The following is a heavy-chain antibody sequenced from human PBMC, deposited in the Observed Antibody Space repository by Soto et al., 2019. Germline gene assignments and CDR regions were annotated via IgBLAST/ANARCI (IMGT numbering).Heavy chain of an antibody. J-gene: IGHJ5*02. D-gene: IGHD6-13*01. CDR3: ARVAAAREDWFDT. CDR1: GGTFSSYA. V-gene: IGHV1-69*13. CDR2: IIPIFGTA. Sequence: SVKVSCKASGGTFSSYAISWVRQAPGQGLEWMGGIIPIFGTAKYAQKFQGRVTITADESTSTAYMELLSLRSEDTAVYYCARVAAAREDWFDTWGQGTLVTVSS.